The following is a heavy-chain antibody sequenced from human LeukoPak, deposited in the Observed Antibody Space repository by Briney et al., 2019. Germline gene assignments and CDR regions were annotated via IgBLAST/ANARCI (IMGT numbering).Heavy chain of an antibody. D-gene: IGHD6-13*01. Sequence: PSETLSLTCTVSGVSLSSSDSYWSWIRQPPGKGLEWIGELNHSGSTNYNPSLKSRVTISVDTSKNQFSLKLGAVTAADTAVYYCARRGSWSLAHWGQGTLVTVSS. CDR3: ARRGSWSLAH. V-gene: IGHV4-39*07. CDR1: GVSLSSSDSY. J-gene: IGHJ4*02. CDR2: LNHSGST.